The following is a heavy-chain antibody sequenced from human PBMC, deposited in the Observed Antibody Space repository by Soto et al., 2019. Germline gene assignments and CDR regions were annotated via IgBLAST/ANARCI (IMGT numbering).Heavy chain of an antibody. CDR1: GGSINSNSYY. CDR3: ARHSGGGGGYNLPFDY. V-gene: IGHV4-39*01. D-gene: IGHD5-12*01. J-gene: IGHJ4*02. Sequence: PSETLSLTFTVSGGSINSNSYYRGWIRQPPGKGLEWIGSIYYSGSTYYNPSLKSRVTISVDSSKNQFSLKLSSVTAADTAVYYCARHSGGGGGYNLPFDYWGQGTQVTVAS. CDR2: IYYSGST.